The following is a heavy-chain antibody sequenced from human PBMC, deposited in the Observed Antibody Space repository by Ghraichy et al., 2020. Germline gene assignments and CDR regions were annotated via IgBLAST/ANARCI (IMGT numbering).Heavy chain of an antibody. J-gene: IGHJ5*02. V-gene: IGHV4-31*03. CDR3: ARGGYCSSTSCPPGYNWFDP. CDR1: GGSISSGGYY. D-gene: IGHD2-2*03. CDR2: IYYSGST. Sequence: SETLSLTCTVSGGSISSGGYYWSWIRQHPGKGLEWIGYIYYSGSTYYNPSLKSRVTISVDTSKNQFSLKLSSVTAADTAVYYCARGGYCSSTSCPPGYNWFDPWGQGTLVTVSS.